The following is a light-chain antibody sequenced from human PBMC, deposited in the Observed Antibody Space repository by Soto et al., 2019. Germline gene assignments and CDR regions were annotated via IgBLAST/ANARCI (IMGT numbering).Light chain of an antibody. V-gene: IGLV2-14*01. CDR2: EVS. CDR3: SSYTGSSSLGV. Sequence: QSVLTQPASVSGSPGQSITISCTGTSIDFGGYNYVSWYQQHPGEAPKLIIYEVSRRPSGVSTRFSGSKSGNTASLTISELQAEDEADYYCSSYTGSSSLGVFGAGTKVTVL. J-gene: IGLJ1*01. CDR1: SIDFGGYNY.